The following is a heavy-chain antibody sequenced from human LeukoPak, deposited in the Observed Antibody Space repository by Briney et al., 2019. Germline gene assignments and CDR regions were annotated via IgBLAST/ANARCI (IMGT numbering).Heavy chain of an antibody. D-gene: IGHD3-22*01. CDR2: IYYGENT. CDR3: ARDHGVTTALNWFDP. V-gene: IGHV4-39*07. J-gene: IGHJ5*02. CDR1: GDSISSGPYY. Sequence: SETLSLTCTVSGDSISSGPYYWGWIRQPPGKGLEWIGNIYYGENTYYNPSLTSRVTISIDTSKNQFSLRLSSVTAADTAIYYCARDHGVTTALNWFDPWGQGTLVTVSS.